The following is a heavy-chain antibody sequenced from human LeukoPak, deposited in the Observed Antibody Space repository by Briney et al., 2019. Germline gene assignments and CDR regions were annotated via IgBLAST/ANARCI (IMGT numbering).Heavy chain of an antibody. J-gene: IGHJ4*02. Sequence: GGSLRLSCAASGFTFSSYSMNWVRQAPGKGLEWVSYISSNSDTIYYADSVKGRFTISRDNAKNSLYLQMYSLRAEDTAVYYCARYSGYDYFFDYWGQGTLVTVSS. CDR3: ARYSGYDYFFDY. CDR1: GFTFSSYS. D-gene: IGHD5-12*01. V-gene: IGHV3-48*04. CDR2: ISSNSDTI.